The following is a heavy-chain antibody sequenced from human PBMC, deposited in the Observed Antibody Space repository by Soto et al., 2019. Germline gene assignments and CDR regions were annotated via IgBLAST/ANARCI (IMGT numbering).Heavy chain of an antibody. CDR2: INPNSGGT. D-gene: IGHD3-22*01. J-gene: IGHJ6*02. CDR3: ARFYYDSSGYLPSPYYYYYGMDV. Sequence: ASVKVSCKASVYTFTGYYMHWLRLAPGQGLEWMGWINPNSGGTNYAQKFQGWVTMTRDTSISTAYMELSRLRSDDTAVYYCARFYYDSSGYLPSPYYYYYGMDVWGQGTTVTVSS. V-gene: IGHV1-2*04. CDR1: VYTFTGYY.